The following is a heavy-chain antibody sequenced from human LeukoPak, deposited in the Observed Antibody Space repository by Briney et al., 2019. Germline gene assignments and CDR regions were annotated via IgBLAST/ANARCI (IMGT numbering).Heavy chain of an antibody. CDR2: INPNSGDT. D-gene: IGHD2-8*01. CDR1: GYTFTSYG. J-gene: IGHJ4*02. Sequence: ASVKVSRKASGYTFTSYGISWVRQAPGQGLEWMGWINPNSGDTNYAQKFQGRVTVTRDTSISTAYMELSRLESDDTAVYYCARARTWDCWGQGTLVTVSS. V-gene: IGHV1-2*02. CDR3: ARARTWDC.